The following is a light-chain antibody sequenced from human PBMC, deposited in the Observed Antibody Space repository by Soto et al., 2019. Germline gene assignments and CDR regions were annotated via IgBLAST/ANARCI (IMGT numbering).Light chain of an antibody. CDR1: QSISSW. Sequence: DIQMTQSPSTLSASVGDRVTITCRASQSISSWLAWYQQKPGKAPDLLIYKASSLESGVPSRFSGSGSGTEFTLTISRQQPDDFATYYCQQYYTYSSTFGQGTQLEIK. V-gene: IGKV1-5*03. CDR2: KAS. CDR3: QQYYTYSST. J-gene: IGKJ1*01.